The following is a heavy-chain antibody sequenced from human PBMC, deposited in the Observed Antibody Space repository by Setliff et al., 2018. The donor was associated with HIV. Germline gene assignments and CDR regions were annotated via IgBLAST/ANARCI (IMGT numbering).Heavy chain of an antibody. D-gene: IGHD2-2*01. CDR1: GFIFDDYA. J-gene: IGHJ4*02. Sequence: PGGSLRLSCAASGFIFDDYAMPWVRQPPGKGLEWVSGISWNSGNIVYADSVKGRFTISRDNSKNTLFLQMNSLRSEDTAVYYCAKEDQRVTSVDYWGQGTPVTVSS. V-gene: IGHV3-9*01. CDR3: AKEDQRVTSVDY. CDR2: ISWNSGNI.